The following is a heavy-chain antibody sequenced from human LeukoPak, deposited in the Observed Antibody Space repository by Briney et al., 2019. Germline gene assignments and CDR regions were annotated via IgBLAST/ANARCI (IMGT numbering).Heavy chain of an antibody. CDR1: GFTFSRDW. J-gene: IGHJ4*02. CDR3: ARGLGYYGSGSYFSGY. V-gene: IGHV3-74*03. CDR2: ISDDGSIT. D-gene: IGHD3-10*01. Sequence: GGSLRLSCAASGFTFSRDWMHWVRQAPGKGLVWVSRISDDGSITTYADSVQGRFTISRDNAKSTVYLQMNSLRAEDTAVYYCARGLGYYGSGSYFSGYWGQGTLVTVSS.